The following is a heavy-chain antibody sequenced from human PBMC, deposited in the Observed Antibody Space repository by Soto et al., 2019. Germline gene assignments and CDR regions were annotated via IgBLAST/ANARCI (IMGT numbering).Heavy chain of an antibody. J-gene: IGHJ5*02. CDR2: INSDGSST. V-gene: IGHV3-74*01. Sequence: EVQLVESGGGLVQPGGSLRLSCAASGFTFSSYWLHWVRQAPGKGLVWVSRINSDGSSTSYAGSVKGRFTISRDNAKNTLYLQMNRLRAEGTSVYYCTNRFDPWGQGTLVTVSS. CDR1: GFTFSSYW. CDR3: TNRFDP.